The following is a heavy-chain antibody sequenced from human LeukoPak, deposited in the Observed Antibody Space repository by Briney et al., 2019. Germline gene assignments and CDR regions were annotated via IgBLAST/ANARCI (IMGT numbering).Heavy chain of an antibody. D-gene: IGHD6-19*01. Sequence: PGGSLRLSRVASGFTFSSYAMSWVRQAPGKGLEWVLAISGSGSSTYYADSVKGRFTIPRDNSKNTLYLQMNSLRAEDTAVYYCARDGKAVAVAFDIWGQGTMVTVSS. CDR3: ARDGKAVAVAFDI. CDR2: ISGSGSST. CDR1: GFTFSSYA. V-gene: IGHV3-23*01. J-gene: IGHJ3*02.